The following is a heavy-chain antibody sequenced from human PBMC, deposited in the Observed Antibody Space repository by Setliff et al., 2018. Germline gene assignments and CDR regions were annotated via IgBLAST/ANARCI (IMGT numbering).Heavy chain of an antibody. CDR1: GDSFSNYA. D-gene: IGHD2-15*01. J-gene: IGHJ5*02. CDR3: ARSPALLGIVYLDP. Sequence: ASVKVSCKAPGDSFSNYAISWVRQAPGQGLEWMGGLIPMFGTPGYAQKFQDRVTITTDESTSTAYMELNSLTSEDTAVYYCARSPALLGIVYLDPWGQGTRVTVS. V-gene: IGHV1-69*05. CDR2: LIPMFGTP.